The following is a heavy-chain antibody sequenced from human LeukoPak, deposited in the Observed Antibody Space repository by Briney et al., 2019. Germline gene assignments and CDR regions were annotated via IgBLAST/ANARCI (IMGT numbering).Heavy chain of an antibody. CDR3: ARDQAGSRHYADL. CDR2: ISTSSSYI. CDR1: GFTFSGST. J-gene: IGHJ5*02. V-gene: IGHV3-21*01. D-gene: IGHD3-10*01. Sequence: KAGGSLRLSCAASGFTFSGSTMNWVRQAPGKGLEWVSFISTSSSYIYYADSVKGRFTISRDNVQNSLFLQMNSLRVEDTAVYYCARDQAGSRHYADLWGQGTLVTVSS.